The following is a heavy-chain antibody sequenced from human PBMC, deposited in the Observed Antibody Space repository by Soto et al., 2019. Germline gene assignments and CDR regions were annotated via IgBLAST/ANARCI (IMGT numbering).Heavy chain of an antibody. CDR3: ARDSKNRQEGMDV. D-gene: IGHD4-4*01. CDR1: GFTFSAHS. CDR2: ISSSGDYI. V-gene: IGHV3-21*02. Sequence: EVQLVESGGGLVKPGVSLRLSCAGSGFTFSAHSINWVRQAPGKGLEWVSSISSSGDYIYYADSLKGRFTISRDNAKNSVFLQMNSLRAEDTAIYFCARDSKNRQEGMDVWGQGTSVTVSS. J-gene: IGHJ6*02.